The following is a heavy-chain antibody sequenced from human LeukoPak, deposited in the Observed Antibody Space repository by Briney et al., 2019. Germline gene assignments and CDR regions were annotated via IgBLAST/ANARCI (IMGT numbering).Heavy chain of an antibody. J-gene: IGHJ4*02. D-gene: IGHD3-22*01. V-gene: IGHV4-39*07. CDR2: IYYSGST. CDR1: GCSISSSSYY. Sequence: SETLSLTCTVYGCSISSSSYYWGWIRQPPGKGLEWTGSIYYSGSTYYNPSLKSRVTISVDTSKNQLSLKLSSVTAADTAVYYCARVDSSGYHSDYRGQGTLVTVSS. CDR3: ARVDSSGYHSDY.